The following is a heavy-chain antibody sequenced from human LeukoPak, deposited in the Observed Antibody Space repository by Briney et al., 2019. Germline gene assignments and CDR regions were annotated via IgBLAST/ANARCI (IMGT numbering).Heavy chain of an antibody. J-gene: IGHJ4*02. CDR1: GDSVTNSF. Sequence: SETLSLTCNVSGDSVTNSFWSWIRQPPGKGLEWIGYVYNSGRTHSNPSLKSRVTISVDTSNNQFSLKLNSVTAADTAVYYCARGGYCSSTSCSAYFDYWGQGTLVTVSS. V-gene: IGHV4-59*02. CDR2: VYNSGRT. CDR3: ARGGYCSSTSCSAYFDY. D-gene: IGHD2-2*01.